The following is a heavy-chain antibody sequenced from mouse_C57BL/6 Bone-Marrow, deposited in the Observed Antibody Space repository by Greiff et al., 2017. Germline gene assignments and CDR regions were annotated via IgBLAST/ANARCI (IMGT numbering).Heavy chain of an antibody. Sequence: VQLQQPGAELVRPGTSVKLSCKASGYTFTSYWMHWVKQRPGQGLEWIGVIDPSDSYTTYNQKFKGKATLTVDTSSSTAYMQLSSLTSEDSAVDYGARANDYSNLDYWGQGTTLTVSS. CDR1: GYTFTSYW. CDR3: ARANDYSNLDY. V-gene: IGHV1-59*01. J-gene: IGHJ2*01. D-gene: IGHD2-5*01. CDR2: IDPSDSYT.